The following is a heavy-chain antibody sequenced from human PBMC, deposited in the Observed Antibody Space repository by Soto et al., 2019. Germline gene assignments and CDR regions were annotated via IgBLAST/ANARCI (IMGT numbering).Heavy chain of an antibody. J-gene: IGHJ4*02. CDR3: AKNFIPLSPDLYFDS. CDR1: GFSFSDYP. CDR2: IRSTSDDT. V-gene: IGHV3-48*01. Sequence: GGSLRLSCAASGFSFSDYPMNWVRQAPGKGLEWLSNIRSTSDDTYYAEYLKGRLTISRDNYKNTLHLQMDSLRAEDTAVYYCAKNFIPLSPDLYFDSWGQGTMVTVSS. D-gene: IGHD3-16*01.